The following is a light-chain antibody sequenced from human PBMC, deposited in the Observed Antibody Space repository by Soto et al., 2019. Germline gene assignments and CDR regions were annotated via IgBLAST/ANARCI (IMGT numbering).Light chain of an antibody. J-gene: IGKJ1*01. V-gene: IGKV3-20*01. CDR1: ETVTDRQ. CDR3: QQYGTSRWT. Sequence: IVLTQSPGTLSLSPGERATLSCRSSETVTDRQLAWYQQKPGQAPRLLFFAISSRVAGIPDRFSASGSGTDFTLTISRLEPEDFAMYYCQQYGTSRWTSALGTKVEVQ. CDR2: AIS.